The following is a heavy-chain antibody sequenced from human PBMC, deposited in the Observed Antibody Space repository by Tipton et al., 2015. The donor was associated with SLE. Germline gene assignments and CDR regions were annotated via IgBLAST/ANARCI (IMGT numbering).Heavy chain of an antibody. V-gene: IGHV3-7*01. CDR3: ARGVAVDY. CDR2: IKQDGSEI. D-gene: IGHD2-15*01. CDR1: GFTLNSYW. J-gene: IGHJ4*02. Sequence: AVSGFTLNSYWMSWVRQVPGKGLEWVANIKQDGSEIYYVDSVKGRFTISRDTAKNSLFLQMNSLRAEDTGVYYCARGVAVDYWGPGTLVTVSS.